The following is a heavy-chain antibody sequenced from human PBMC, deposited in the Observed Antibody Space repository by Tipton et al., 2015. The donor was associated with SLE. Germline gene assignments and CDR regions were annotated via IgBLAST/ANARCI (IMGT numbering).Heavy chain of an antibody. CDR3: AKDGGSYQGEFDY. CDR2: ISGSGGSI. J-gene: IGHJ4*02. CDR1: GFTFRDAW. V-gene: IGHV3-23*01. Sequence: SLRLSCVVSGFTFRDAWMSWVRQAPGKGLEWVSAISGSGGSIYFPDSVKGRFTISRDNSKNTLYLQMNSLRAEDTAVYYCAKDGGSYQGEFDYWGQGTLVTVSS. D-gene: IGHD1-26*01.